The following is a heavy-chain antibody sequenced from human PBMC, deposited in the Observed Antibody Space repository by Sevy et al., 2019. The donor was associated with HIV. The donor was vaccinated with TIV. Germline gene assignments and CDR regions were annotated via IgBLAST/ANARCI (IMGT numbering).Heavy chain of an antibody. CDR1: GFTFSDYY. V-gene: IGHV3-11*06. CDR2: ISTSSNYI. J-gene: IGHJ4*02. Sequence: GGSLRLSCTASGFTFSDYYMSWIRQAPGKGLGWVSDISTSSNYINYADSVKGRFTISRHNAKNSLYLQMNSLRAEDTAVYFCARVRYNYGQHYFDYWGQGTLVTVSS. CDR3: ARVRYNYGQHYFDY. D-gene: IGHD5-18*01.